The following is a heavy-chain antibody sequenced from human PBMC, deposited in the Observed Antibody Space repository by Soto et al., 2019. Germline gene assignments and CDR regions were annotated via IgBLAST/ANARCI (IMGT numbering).Heavy chain of an antibody. D-gene: IGHD2-2*01. CDR1: GYTCTGYY. Sequence: ASVKVSCKASGYTCTGYYMHWVRQAPGQGLEWMGWINPNSGGTNYAQKFQGRVTMTRDTSISTAYMELSRLRSDDTAVYYCAREGTSGTRDAFDIWGQGTMVTVSS. J-gene: IGHJ3*02. CDR2: INPNSGGT. CDR3: AREGTSGTRDAFDI. V-gene: IGHV1-2*02.